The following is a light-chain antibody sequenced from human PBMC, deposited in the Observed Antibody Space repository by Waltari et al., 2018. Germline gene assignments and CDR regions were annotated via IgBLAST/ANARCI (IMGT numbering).Light chain of an antibody. V-gene: IGKV3-20*01. CDR2: DTS. CDR3: QQYGNTPRT. Sequence: EIVLTQSPGTLSLSPGERATLSCRASQSVSRNFVAWYQQNPGQAPRLLIYDTSSRASGIPDRFSGSGSGTDFTLTISSLEPEDIGTFYCQQYGNTPRTFGQGTKVEIK. J-gene: IGKJ1*01. CDR1: QSVSRNF.